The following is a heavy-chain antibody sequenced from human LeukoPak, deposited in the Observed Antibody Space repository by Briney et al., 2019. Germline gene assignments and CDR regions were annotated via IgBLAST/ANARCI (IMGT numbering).Heavy chain of an antibody. CDR1: GFIFSIYS. CDR3: ARGPSSGWEYFQN. Sequence: PGGSLRLSCAASGFIFSIYSINWVRQAPGKGLEWVSYISSSSTTIYYADSVKGRFTISRDNAKNSLYLQVNSLRAEDTAVYYCARGPSSGWEYFQNWGQGTLVTVSS. V-gene: IGHV3-48*01. D-gene: IGHD6-19*01. J-gene: IGHJ1*01. CDR2: ISSSSTTI.